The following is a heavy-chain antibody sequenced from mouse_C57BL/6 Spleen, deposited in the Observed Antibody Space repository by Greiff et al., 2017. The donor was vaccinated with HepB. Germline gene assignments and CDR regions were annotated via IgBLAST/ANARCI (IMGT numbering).Heavy chain of an antibody. V-gene: IGHV1-42*01. CDR2: INPSTGGT. CDR3: ARWGTTVDY. J-gene: IGHJ2*01. CDR1: GYSFTGYY. D-gene: IGHD1-1*01. Sequence: VQLQQSGPELVKPGASVKISCKASGYSFTGYYMNWVKQSPEKSLEWIGEINPSTGGTTYNQKFKAKATLTVDKSSSTAYMQLKSLTSEDSAVYYCARWGTTVDYWGQGTTLTVSS.